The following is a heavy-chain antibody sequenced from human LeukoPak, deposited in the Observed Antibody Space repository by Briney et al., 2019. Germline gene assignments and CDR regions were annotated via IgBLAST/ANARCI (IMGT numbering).Heavy chain of an antibody. V-gene: IGHV3-30*02. CDR3: AKDLGWEPKNPDY. D-gene: IGHD1-26*01. CDR2: IRYDGNNK. CDR1: GFTFSSYG. J-gene: IGHJ4*02. Sequence: GGSLRLSCAASGFTFSSYGMHWVRQAPGKGLGWVAFIRYDGNNKYYADSVKGRFTISRDNSKNTLYLQMNSLRAEDTAVYYCAKDLGWEPKNPDYWGQGTLVTVSS.